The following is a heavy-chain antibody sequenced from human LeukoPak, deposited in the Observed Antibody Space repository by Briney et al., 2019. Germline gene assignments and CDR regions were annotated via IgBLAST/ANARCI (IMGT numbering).Heavy chain of an antibody. Sequence: PGGSLRLSCAASGFTFSSYGMHWVRQAPGKGLEWEAVIWYDGSNKYYADSVKGRFTISRDNSKNTLYLQMNSLRAEDTAVYYCAKDLGLWFGDDAFDIWGQGTMVTVSS. V-gene: IGHV3-33*06. CDR1: GFTFSSYG. D-gene: IGHD3-10*01. CDR2: IWYDGSNK. CDR3: AKDLGLWFGDDAFDI. J-gene: IGHJ3*02.